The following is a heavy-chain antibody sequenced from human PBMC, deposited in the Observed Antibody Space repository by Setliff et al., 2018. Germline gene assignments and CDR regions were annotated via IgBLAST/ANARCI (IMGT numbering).Heavy chain of an antibody. J-gene: IGHJ6*03. Sequence: GGSLRLSCVASGFTFSSHGMTWVRLAPGKGLEWISYISTSSSTIYNADSVKGRFTISRDNANHSLYLQMNSLRAEDTAVYYCARLALTGYDSSGYYYALDYYYYMDVWGKGTAVTVSS. CDR1: GFTFSSHG. CDR3: ARLALTGYDSSGYYYALDYYYYMDV. V-gene: IGHV3-48*01. D-gene: IGHD3-22*01. CDR2: ISTSSSTI.